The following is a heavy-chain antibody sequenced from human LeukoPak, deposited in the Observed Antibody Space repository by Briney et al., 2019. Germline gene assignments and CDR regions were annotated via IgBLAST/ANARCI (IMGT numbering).Heavy chain of an antibody. CDR3: AKDIFQGTGDSFDY. CDR1: GFTFSSYG. CDR2: ISYDGSNK. D-gene: IGHD2-21*01. Sequence: GGSLRLSCAASGFTFSSYGMHWVRQAPGKGLEWVAVISYDGSNKYYADSVKGRFTISRDNSKNTLYLQMNSLRAEDTAVYYCAKDIFQGTGDSFDYWGQGTLVTVSS. V-gene: IGHV3-30*18. J-gene: IGHJ4*02.